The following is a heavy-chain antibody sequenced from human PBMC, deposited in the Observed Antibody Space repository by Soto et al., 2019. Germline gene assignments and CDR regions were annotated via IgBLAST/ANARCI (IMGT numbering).Heavy chain of an antibody. Sequence: QVQLVQSGAEVKKPGASVKVSCKASGYTFTSYGISWVRQAPGQGLEWMGWISAYNGNTNYAQKLQGRVTMTTDTSTSTAYMELRSLRSDDTAVYYCARDRDYDILTGYSFRYYYYGMDVWGQGTTVPVSS. CDR2: ISAYNGNT. CDR1: GYTFTSYG. D-gene: IGHD3-9*01. V-gene: IGHV1-18*01. CDR3: ARDRDYDILTGYSFRYYYYGMDV. J-gene: IGHJ6*02.